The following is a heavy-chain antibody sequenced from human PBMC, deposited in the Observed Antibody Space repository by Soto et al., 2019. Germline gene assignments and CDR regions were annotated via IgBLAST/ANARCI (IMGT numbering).Heavy chain of an antibody. D-gene: IGHD5-12*01. CDR3: ARDRIKFSVDV. CDR2: IYKTGST. Sequence: TLSLSCSVSGGSINSGGHYLSWVRQHPGKGLEWIGHIYKTGSTDFNPSLKDRLTISIDTSKNQFSLSLRSVTDADTAVYYCARDRIKFSVDVWGQGTTVTVSS. J-gene: IGHJ6*01. CDR1: GGSINSGGHY. V-gene: IGHV4-31*03.